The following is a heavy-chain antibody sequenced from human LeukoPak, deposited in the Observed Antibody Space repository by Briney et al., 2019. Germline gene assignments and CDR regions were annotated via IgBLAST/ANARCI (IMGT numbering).Heavy chain of an antibody. J-gene: IGHJ4*02. CDR3: ARGWDRAHPTGFEFDV. CDR2: ISSSGTTI. CDR1: GFTFSGYE. Sequence: GGSLRLSCAASGFTFSGYEMNWVRQAPGEGVEWVSFISSSGTTINQPDSVKGRFTISRDNAKNSVHLQMDNLRVEDTAVYYCARGWDRAHPTGFEFDVWGQGTLVTVSS. D-gene: IGHD1-26*01. V-gene: IGHV3-48*03.